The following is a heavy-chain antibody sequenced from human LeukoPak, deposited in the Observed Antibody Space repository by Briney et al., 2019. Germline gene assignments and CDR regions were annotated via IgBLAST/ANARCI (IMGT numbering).Heavy chain of an antibody. CDR3: ARGDSSGWSYFDY. J-gene: IGHJ4*02. D-gene: IGHD6-19*01. CDR2: ISSSGSNI. CDR1: GFTFSSYD. Sequence: PGGSLRLSCAASGFTFSSYDMNWVRQAPGKGLELISHISSSGSNIYYADSVKGRFTISRDSAKNSLYLQLNSLRAGDTAVYYCARGDSSGWSYFDYWGQGTLVTVSS. V-gene: IGHV3-48*03.